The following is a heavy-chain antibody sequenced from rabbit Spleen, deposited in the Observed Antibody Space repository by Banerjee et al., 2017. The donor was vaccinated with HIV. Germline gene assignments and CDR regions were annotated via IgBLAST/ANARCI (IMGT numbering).Heavy chain of an antibody. D-gene: IGHD1-1*01. J-gene: IGHJ2*01. CDR1: GFSFSSNW. V-gene: IGHV1S45*01. CDR3: ASNYVNVFDP. CDR2: IDTSDGDT. Sequence: LEESGGGLVKPGGTLTLTCTVSGFSFSSNWICWVRQDPGKGLEWIACIDTSDGDTDYANWPKGRFTISKASSSTLTLKMTSLTAADTATYFCASNYVNVFDPWGPGTLVTV.